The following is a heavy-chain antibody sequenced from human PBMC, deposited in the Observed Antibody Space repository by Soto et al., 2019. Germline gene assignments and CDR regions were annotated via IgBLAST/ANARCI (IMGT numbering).Heavy chain of an antibody. Sequence: SQSLSLTCVISGDSVASNSVALNWIRQSPSRGLEWLGRTYYRSKWYNAYSVSVKSRITINPDTSKNQFSLQLKSVTPEDTAVYYCVRDTGSGSGWYGIWGQGTLVTVSS. CDR1: GDSVASNSVA. CDR2: TYYRSKWYN. V-gene: IGHV6-1*01. J-gene: IGHJ4*01. CDR3: VRDTGSGSGWYGI. D-gene: IGHD6-19*01.